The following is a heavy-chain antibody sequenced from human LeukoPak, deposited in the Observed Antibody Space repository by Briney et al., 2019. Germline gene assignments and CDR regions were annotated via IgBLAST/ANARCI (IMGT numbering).Heavy chain of an antibody. Sequence: SETLSLTCTVSGYSISSGYYWGRIRQPPGKGLEWIGSIYHSGSTYYNPSLKSRVTISVDTSKNQFSLKLSSVTAADTAVYYCARLYYYDSSGYYFPYFYFDYWGQGTLVTVSS. CDR1: GYSISSGYY. J-gene: IGHJ4*02. CDR2: IYHSGST. CDR3: ARLYYYDSSGYYFPYFYFDY. D-gene: IGHD3-22*01. V-gene: IGHV4-38-2*02.